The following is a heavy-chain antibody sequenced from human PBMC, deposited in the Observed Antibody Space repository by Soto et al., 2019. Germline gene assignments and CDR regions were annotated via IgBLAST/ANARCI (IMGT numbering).Heavy chain of an antibody. V-gene: IGHV3-64*01. D-gene: IGHD1-26*01. J-gene: IGHJ4*02. CDR2: ISSNGGVT. CDR1: GFTFSSYA. Sequence: GGSLRLSXAASGFTFSSYAIHWVRQAPGKGLEYFSAISSNGGVTYYANSVKGRFAISRDNSKNTVFLQMGSLRAEDMAVYFCVREVGSRRLDYWGQGTLVTVSS. CDR3: VREVGSRRLDY.